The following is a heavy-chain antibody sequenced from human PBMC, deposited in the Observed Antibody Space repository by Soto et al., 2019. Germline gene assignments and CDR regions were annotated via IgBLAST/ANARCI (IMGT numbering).Heavy chain of an antibody. CDR1: GFTFSSYG. D-gene: IGHD2-2*01. CDR3: AKDPSYCSSTSCSYYFDY. CDR2: ISYDGSNK. Sequence: GGSLRLSCAASGFTFSSYGMHWVRQAPGKGLEWVAVISYDGSNKYYADSVKGRFTISRDNSKNTLYLQMNSLRAEDTAVYYCAKDPSYCSSTSCSYYFDYWGQGTLVTVSS. V-gene: IGHV3-30*18. J-gene: IGHJ4*02.